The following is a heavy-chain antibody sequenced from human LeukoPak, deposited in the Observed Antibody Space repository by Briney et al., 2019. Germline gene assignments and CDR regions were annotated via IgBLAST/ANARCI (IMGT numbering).Heavy chain of an antibody. V-gene: IGHV4-34*01. CDR3: ARGHGYSSPYGMDV. CDR2: INHSGST. CDR1: GGSFSGYY. Sequence: SETLSLTCAVYGGSFSGYYWSWIPQPPGKGLEWIGEINHSGSTNYNPSLKSRVTISVDTSKNQFSLKLSSVTAADTAVYYCARGHGYSSPYGMDVWGQGTTVTVSS. D-gene: IGHD5-18*01. J-gene: IGHJ6*02.